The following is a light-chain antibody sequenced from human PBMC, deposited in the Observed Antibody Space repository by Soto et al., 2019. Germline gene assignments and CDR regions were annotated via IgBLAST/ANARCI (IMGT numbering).Light chain of an antibody. CDR2: ETS. J-gene: IGLJ1*01. CDR3: FSFTSTNTHV. CDR1: SSEFGSYKF. Sequence: QSALTQPASVSGSPGQSVTISCTGTSSEFGSYKFVSWYQHHPGTVPKVIIYETSKRPSGVSDRFSGSKSGNTASLTISGLQAEDEADYYCFSFTSTNTHVFGSGTKVTVL. V-gene: IGLV2-23*01.